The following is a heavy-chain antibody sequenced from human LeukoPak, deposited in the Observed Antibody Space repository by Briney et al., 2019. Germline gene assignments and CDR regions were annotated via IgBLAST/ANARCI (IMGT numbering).Heavy chain of an antibody. J-gene: IGHJ3*02. CDR1: GGCLSGYY. Sequence: PSETLSVTCAVYGGCLSGYYWSWIRQPPAKGLEGIGEINHSGSTNYNPSLKNRVTISVDTSKNQFSLKLSSVTAADTAVYSCARHVARAFDIWGQGTMVTVSS. CDR2: INHSGST. V-gene: IGHV4-34*01. CDR3: ARHVARAFDI.